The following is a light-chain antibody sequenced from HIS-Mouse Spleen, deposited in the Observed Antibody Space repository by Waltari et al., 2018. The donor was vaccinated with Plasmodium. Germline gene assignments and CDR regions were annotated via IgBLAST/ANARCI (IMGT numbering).Light chain of an antibody. CDR3: QQYGSSPWT. J-gene: IGKJ1*01. CDR1: HSVSSSY. Sequence: EMVLSQSPAPLPLSPGGRATPSCSASHSVSSSYLAWYQQKPGQAPRLLIYGASSRATGIPDRFSGSGSGTDFTLTISRLEPEDFAVYYCQQYGSSPWTFGQGTKVEIK. V-gene: IGKV3-20*01. CDR2: GAS.